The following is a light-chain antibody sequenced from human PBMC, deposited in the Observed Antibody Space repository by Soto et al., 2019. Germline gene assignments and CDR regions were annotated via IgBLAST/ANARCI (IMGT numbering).Light chain of an antibody. CDR2: GAS. Sequence: ERVLTQSPGTLYLPPGERATLSCTASQSVSSGYLAWYQQKRGLAPRLVIFGASSRATGIPDRFSGSGSGTDFTLTISRLEPEDFAVYYCQQYARSPLTFGGGTKVDIK. CDR3: QQYARSPLT. J-gene: IGKJ4*01. V-gene: IGKV3-20*01. CDR1: QSVSSGY.